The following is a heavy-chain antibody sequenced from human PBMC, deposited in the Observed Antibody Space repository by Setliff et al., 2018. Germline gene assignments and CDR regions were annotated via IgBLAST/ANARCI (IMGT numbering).Heavy chain of an antibody. D-gene: IGHD3-9*01. V-gene: IGHV4-4*09. CDR2: IFTSGST. J-gene: IGHJ4*02. Sequence: LSLTCSVSGGSISTYHWSWIRQPPGKGLEWIGYIFTSGSTQYNPSLKSRATISRDTSSNQFSLKLFSVTAADTAVYYCAHSTTFDLHHDYWGQGALVTVSS. CDR1: GGSISTYH. CDR3: AHSTTFDLHHDY.